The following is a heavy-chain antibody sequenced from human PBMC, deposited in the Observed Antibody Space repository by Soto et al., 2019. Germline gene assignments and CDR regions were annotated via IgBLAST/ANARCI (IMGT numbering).Heavy chain of an antibody. Sequence: QLQLQESGPGLVKPSETLSLTCTVSGGSISSSTYYWGWIRQPPGKGLEWIGSIFYSGTTYYNPSLKSRVTRSVDTSRTQFSLRLSSVTAADTAVYYCARLKRTTSFPGDTGNRTGRPNWFDPWGQGTLVTVSS. CDR1: GGSISSSTYY. CDR2: IFYSGTT. CDR3: ARLKRTTSFPGDTGNRTGRPNWFDP. D-gene: IGHD5-18*01. J-gene: IGHJ5*02. V-gene: IGHV4-39*01.